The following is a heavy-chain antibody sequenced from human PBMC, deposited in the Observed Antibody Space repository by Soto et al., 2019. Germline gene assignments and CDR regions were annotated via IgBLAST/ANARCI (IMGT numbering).Heavy chain of an antibody. Sequence: SGESLKISCKGSGYSFTSYWIGWVRQMPGKGLEWMGIIYPGDSDTRYSPSFQGQVTISADKSISTAYLQWSSLKASDTAMYYCARHKEYYYDSSGYYDYWGQGTLVTVSS. J-gene: IGHJ4*02. CDR2: IYPGDSDT. CDR1: GYSFTSYW. D-gene: IGHD3-22*01. V-gene: IGHV5-51*01. CDR3: ARHKEYYYDSSGYYDY.